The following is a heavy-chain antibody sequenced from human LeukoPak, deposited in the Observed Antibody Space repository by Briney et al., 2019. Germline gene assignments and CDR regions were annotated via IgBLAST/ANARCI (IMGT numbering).Heavy chain of an antibody. J-gene: IGHJ3*02. CDR2: INPSGGST. V-gene: IGHV1-46*01. Sequence: GASVKVSCKASGYTFTGYYMHWVRQAPGQGLEWMGIINPSGGSTSYAQKFQGRVTMTRDMSTSTVYMELSSLRSEDTAVYYCARERGGEAARDAFDIWGQGTMVTVSS. CDR3: ARERGGEAARDAFDI. CDR1: GYTFTGYY. D-gene: IGHD2-21*01.